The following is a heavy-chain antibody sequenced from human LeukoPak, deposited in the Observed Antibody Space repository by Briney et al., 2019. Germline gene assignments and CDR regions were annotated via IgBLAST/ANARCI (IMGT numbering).Heavy chain of an antibody. CDR2: IYPGDSDT. CDR3: ARHGEYSSSPLGAFDI. J-gene: IGHJ3*02. V-gene: IGHV5-51*01. D-gene: IGHD6-6*01. Sequence: GESLKISCKGSGHSFTNYWIGWVRQMPGKGLEWMGIIYPGDSDTRYSPSFQGQVTISADKSTSTAYLQWSSLKASDTAVYYCARHGEYSSSPLGAFDIWGQGTMVTVSS. CDR1: GHSFTNYW.